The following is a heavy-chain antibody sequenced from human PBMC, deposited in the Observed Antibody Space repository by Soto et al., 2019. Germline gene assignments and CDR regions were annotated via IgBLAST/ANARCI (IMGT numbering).Heavy chain of an antibody. D-gene: IGHD6-13*01. Sequence: QVQLVESGGGVVQPGRSLRLSCAASGFTFSSYGMHWVRQTPGKGLEWVAVIWYDGSNKYYADSVKGRITISRDNSKNMMYLQMKSLRSEDTAVYYFAKYLAAAGLSYYYYVMDVWGQGPTVTVSS. CDR2: IWYDGSNK. CDR1: GFTFSSYG. CDR3: AKYLAAAGLSYYYYVMDV. V-gene: IGHV3-33*06. J-gene: IGHJ6*02.